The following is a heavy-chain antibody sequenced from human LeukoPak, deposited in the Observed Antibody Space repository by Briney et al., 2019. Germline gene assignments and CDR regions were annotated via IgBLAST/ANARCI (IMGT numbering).Heavy chain of an antibody. CDR3: ARDRRDLGDYVPDY. CDR2: ISTDGTST. CDR1: GFSFSKYW. V-gene: IGHV3-74*01. D-gene: IGHD4-17*01. Sequence: GGSLRLSCADPGFSFSKYWMHWVRQAPGKGLVWVSRISTDGTSTTYADLVKGRFTISRDNAKNTLYLQMNSLRAEDTGVYYCARDRRDLGDYVPDYWGQGTLVTVSS. J-gene: IGHJ4*02.